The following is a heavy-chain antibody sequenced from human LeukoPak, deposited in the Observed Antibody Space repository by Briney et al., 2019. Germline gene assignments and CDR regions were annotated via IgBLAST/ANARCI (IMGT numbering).Heavy chain of an antibody. CDR1: GGSISSYY. V-gene: IGHV4-59*08. CDR2: IYYSGST. J-gene: IGHJ4*02. Sequence: PSETLSLTCTVSGGSISSYYWSWLRQPPGKGQERIGYIYYSGSTNYNPSLKSRVTISVDTSKNQFSLKLSSVTAADTAVYYCARSKVEPWLATDYWGQGTLVTVSS. D-gene: IGHD6-19*01. CDR3: ARSKVEPWLATDY.